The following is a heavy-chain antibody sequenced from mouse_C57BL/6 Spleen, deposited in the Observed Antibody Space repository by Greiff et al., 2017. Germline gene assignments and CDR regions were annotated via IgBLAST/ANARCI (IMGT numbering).Heavy chain of an antibody. J-gene: IGHJ2*01. CDR3: ARGWCYYGGRSYFGG. CDR1: GYTFTSYW. Sequence: VQLQQSGAELVRPGSSVKLSCKASGYTFTSYWMHWVKQRPIQGLEWIGNIDPSDSETHYNKKFKDKATLTVDKSSSTAYMQLSSLTSEDSAVYYCARGWCYYGGRSYFGGWGQGTTLTVSS. CDR2: IDPSDSET. D-gene: IGHD1-1*01. V-gene: IGHV1-52*01.